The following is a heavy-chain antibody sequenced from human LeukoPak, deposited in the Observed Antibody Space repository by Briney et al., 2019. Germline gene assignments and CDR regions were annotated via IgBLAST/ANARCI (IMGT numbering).Heavy chain of an antibody. CDR1: GGSISSHY. Sequence: SGTLSLTCTVSGGSISSHYWSWIRQPPGKGLEWMGYIYHSGSTNYNPSLKSRVTISVDTSKNQFSLKLSSVTAADTAVYYCARGGSGYSYGYDYWGQGTLVTVSS. CDR3: ARGGSGYSYGYDY. CDR2: IYHSGST. J-gene: IGHJ4*02. D-gene: IGHD5-18*01. V-gene: IGHV4-59*11.